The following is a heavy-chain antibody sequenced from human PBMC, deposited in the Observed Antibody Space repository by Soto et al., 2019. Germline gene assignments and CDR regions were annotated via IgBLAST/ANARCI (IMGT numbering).Heavy chain of an antibody. CDR3: ARVVILVPTASTHYYYHMDV. D-gene: IGHD2-2*01. CDR2: IIPIVGTG. J-gene: IGHJ6*02. CDR1: GGTFSNYA. V-gene: IGHV1-69*01. Sequence: QVQLVQSGAEVRKPGSSVTVSCKASGGTFSNYAISWVRQAPGQGLEWMVGIIPIVGTGSYAQKFQGRVTITAAEPTTTAYMELSSLRFEDTAVYYCARVVILVPTASTHYYYHMDVWGPGTTVTVSS.